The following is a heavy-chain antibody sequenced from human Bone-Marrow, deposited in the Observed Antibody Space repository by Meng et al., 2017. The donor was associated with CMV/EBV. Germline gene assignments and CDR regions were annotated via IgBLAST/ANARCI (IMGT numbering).Heavy chain of an antibody. Sequence: ESLKISCAASGFTFSSYAMHWVRQAPGKGLEWIGYIYDSGNTNYNPSLKSRVTISVDTSKNQFFLNLRSVTAADTSVYYCARRIATTGVRFDPWGQGPLVPVSS. J-gene: IGHJ5*02. CDR2: IYDSGNT. CDR3: ARRIATTGVRFDP. CDR1: GFTFSSYA. V-gene: IGHV4-59*13. D-gene: IGHD6-13*01.